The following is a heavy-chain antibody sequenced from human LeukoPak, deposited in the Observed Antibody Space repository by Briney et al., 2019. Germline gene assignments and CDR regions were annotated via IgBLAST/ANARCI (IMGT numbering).Heavy chain of an antibody. Sequence: PGGSLRLSCAASGFTFSDYYMSWIRQAPGKGLEWVSYISSSSDYTKYADSVGGRFTISRDNAKNALYLQMNSLRVEDTAVYYCARTLLNWGLNYWGQGTLVTVSS. J-gene: IGHJ4*02. CDR1: GFTFSDYY. CDR2: ISSSSDYT. V-gene: IGHV3-11*03. CDR3: ARTLLNWGLNY. D-gene: IGHD7-27*01.